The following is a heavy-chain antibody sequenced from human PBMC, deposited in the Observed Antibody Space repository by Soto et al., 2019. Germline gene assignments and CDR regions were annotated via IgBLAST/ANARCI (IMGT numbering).Heavy chain of an antibody. J-gene: IGHJ4*02. CDR1: GGSISSSSYY. CDR3: ARHSPEGYYFDY. Sequence: QLQLQESGPGLVKPSETLSLTCTVSGGSISSSSYYWGWIRQPPGKGLEWIGSIYYSGSTYYNPSLKSRVTISVDTSKNQFSLKLSSVTAADTAVYYCARHSPEGYYFDYWGQGTLVTVSS. CDR2: IYYSGST. V-gene: IGHV4-39*01.